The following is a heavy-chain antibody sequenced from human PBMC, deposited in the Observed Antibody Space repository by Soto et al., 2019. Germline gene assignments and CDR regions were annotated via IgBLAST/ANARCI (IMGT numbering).Heavy chain of an antibody. Sequence: GGSLRLSCAASGFRFSNQWMYWVRQAPGKGLVWVSRINDSWSHTTYADSVKGRFTISRDNTKNTLYLQMNNLRGEDTAVYYCARDVGGNYYYCGMDVWGQGTTVTASS. CDR2: INDSWSHT. V-gene: IGHV3-74*01. CDR3: ARDVGGNYYYCGMDV. CDR1: GFRFSNQW. J-gene: IGHJ6*02. D-gene: IGHD2-15*01.